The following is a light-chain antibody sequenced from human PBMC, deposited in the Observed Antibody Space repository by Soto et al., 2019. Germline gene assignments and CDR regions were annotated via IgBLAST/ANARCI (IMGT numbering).Light chain of an antibody. J-gene: IGKJ5*01. CDR1: QSVSSY. V-gene: IGKV3-11*01. Sequence: EIVLTQSPATLSLSPGERATLSCRASQSVSSYLAWYQQKPGQGPRLLIYDASSRATGIPARFSGSGSGTDFTLTISSLEPEDSAVYYCQQRSNWHSIAFGQGTRLEIK. CDR3: QQRSNWHSIA. CDR2: DAS.